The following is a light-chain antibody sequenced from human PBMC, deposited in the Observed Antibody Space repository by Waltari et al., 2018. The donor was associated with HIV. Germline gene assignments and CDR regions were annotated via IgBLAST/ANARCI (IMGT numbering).Light chain of an antibody. V-gene: IGKV3-15*01. CDR1: RSTTSK. Sequence: EMTQSPAPLAVSPGEGATLSCRTSRSTTSKLAWYQPNPAQAPILLIYSASNSATGIPARFSGSGSGTAFTPIISSLQSADFAVYYCHQQHNCPPVTFGGGTKVEIK. J-gene: IGKJ4*01. CDR3: HQQHNCPPVT. CDR2: SAS.